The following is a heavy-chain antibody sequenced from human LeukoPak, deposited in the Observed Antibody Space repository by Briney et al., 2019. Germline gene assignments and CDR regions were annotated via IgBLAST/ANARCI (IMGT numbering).Heavy chain of an antibody. J-gene: IGHJ4*02. CDR1: GFTFSSYG. CDR3: AKDRGGYSGYPHYYFDY. D-gene: IGHD5-12*01. CDR2: ISYDGSNK. V-gene: IGHV3-30*18. Sequence: GESLRLSCTASGFTFSSYGMHWVRQAPGKGLEWVAVISYDGSNKYYADSVKGRFTISRDNSKNTLYLQMNSLRAEDTAVYYCAKDRGGYSGYPHYYFDYWGQGTLVTVSS.